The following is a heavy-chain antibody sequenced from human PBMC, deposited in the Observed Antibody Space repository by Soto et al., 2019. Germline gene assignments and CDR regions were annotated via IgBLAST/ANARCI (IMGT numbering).Heavy chain of an antibody. Sequence: PSETLSLTCTVSGGSISSGGYYWSWIRQHPGKGLEWIGYIYYSGSTYYNPSLKSRVTISVDTSKNQFSLKLSSVTAADTAVYYCARGGYFDWPSRGAFDIWGQGTMVTVSS. CDR3: ARGGYFDWPSRGAFDI. CDR1: GGSISSGGYY. V-gene: IGHV4-31*03. CDR2: IYYSGST. D-gene: IGHD3-9*01. J-gene: IGHJ3*02.